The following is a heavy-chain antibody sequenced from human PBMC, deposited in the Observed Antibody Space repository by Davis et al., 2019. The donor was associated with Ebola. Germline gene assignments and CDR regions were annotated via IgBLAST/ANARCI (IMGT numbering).Heavy chain of an antibody. V-gene: IGHV1-18*01. CDR3: ARDVYSSGWYGGVAFDI. CDR1: GYTFTSYD. J-gene: IGHJ3*02. CDR2: ISAYNVNT. D-gene: IGHD6-19*01. Sequence: ASVKVSCKASGYTFTSYDISWVRQAPGQGLEWMGWISAYNVNTNYAQKLQGRVTMTTDTSTSTAYMELTSLRSDDTAVYYCARDVYSSGWYGGVAFDIWGQGTMVTVSS.